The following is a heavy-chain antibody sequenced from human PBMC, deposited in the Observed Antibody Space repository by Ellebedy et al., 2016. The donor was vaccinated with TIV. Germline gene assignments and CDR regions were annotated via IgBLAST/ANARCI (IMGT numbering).Heavy chain of an antibody. D-gene: IGHD2-2*01. CDR3: ARAGGRHSTGSGFY. Sequence: GESLKISCAASGFTFSGYWMSWVRQAPGKGLEWVANIKEDGSEAYYVDSVKGRFTISRDNAKNSLYLQMSNLRAEATAVFYCARAGGRHSTGSGFYWGQGTRVTVST. V-gene: IGHV3-7*03. CDR2: IKEDGSEA. CDR1: GFTFSGYW. J-gene: IGHJ4*02.